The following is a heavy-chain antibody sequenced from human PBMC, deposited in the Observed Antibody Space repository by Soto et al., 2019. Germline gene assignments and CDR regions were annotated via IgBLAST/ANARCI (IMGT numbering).Heavy chain of an antibody. V-gene: IGHV3-48*02. CDR2: ISSSSSTI. CDR3: ARDGTRLSSWYDY. Sequence: XGSLRLSCAASGFTFSSYSMNWVRQVPEKGLEWVSYISSSSSTIYYADSVKGRFTISRDNAKNSLYLQMNSLRDEDTAVYYCARDGTRLSSWYDYWGQGTLVTVSS. D-gene: IGHD6-13*01. CDR1: GFTFSSYS. J-gene: IGHJ4*02.